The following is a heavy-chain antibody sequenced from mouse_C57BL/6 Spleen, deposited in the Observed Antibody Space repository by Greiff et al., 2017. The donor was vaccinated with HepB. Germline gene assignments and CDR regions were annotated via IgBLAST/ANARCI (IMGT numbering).Heavy chain of an antibody. V-gene: IGHV1-4*01. D-gene: IGHD1-1*01. Sequence: QVHVKQSGAELARPGASVKMSCKASGYTFTSYTMHWVKQRPGQGLEWIGYINPSSGYTKYNQKFKDKATLTADKSSSTAYMQLSSLTSEDSAVYYCARWGNYPDYWGQGTTLTVSS. CDR2: INPSSGYT. CDR3: ARWGNYPDY. J-gene: IGHJ2*01. CDR1: GYTFTSYT.